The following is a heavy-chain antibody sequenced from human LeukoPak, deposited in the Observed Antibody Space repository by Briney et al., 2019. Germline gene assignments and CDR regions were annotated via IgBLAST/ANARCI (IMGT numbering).Heavy chain of an antibody. D-gene: IGHD3-10*01. Sequence: PGRSLRLSCAASGFTFSSYGMHWVRQAPGKGLEWVAVIWYDGSNKYYADSVKGRFTISRDNSKNTLYLQMNSLRAEDTAVYYCARLPMVRGVIDFDYWGQGTLVTVSS. CDR2: IWYDGSNK. J-gene: IGHJ4*02. CDR3: ARLPMVRGVIDFDY. V-gene: IGHV3-33*01. CDR1: GFTFSSYG.